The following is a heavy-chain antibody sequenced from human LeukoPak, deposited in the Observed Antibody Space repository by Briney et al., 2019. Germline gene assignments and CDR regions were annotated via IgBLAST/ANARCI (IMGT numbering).Heavy chain of an antibody. V-gene: IGHV3-30*18. CDR2: ISYDGSNK. D-gene: IGHD3-3*01. J-gene: IGHJ6*02. CDR1: GFTFSSYG. CDR3: AKGGFWSGYPWSMDV. Sequence: PGGSLRLSCAASGFTFSSYGMHGVRQAPGKGLEGVAVISYDGSNKYYAASVKGPFTISRDNSKHPLYLQMNSLRAEDTAVYYCAKGGFWSGYPWSMDVWGQGTPVTVSS.